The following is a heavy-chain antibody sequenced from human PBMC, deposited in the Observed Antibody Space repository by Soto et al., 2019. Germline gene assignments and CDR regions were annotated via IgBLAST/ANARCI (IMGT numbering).Heavy chain of an antibody. J-gene: IGHJ4*01. D-gene: IGHD6-19*01. CDR3: ARVHVMVVAGSTFDY. V-gene: IGHV4-38-2*02. Sequence: SETLSRTCIVSGYCRSSGYYWAWIRQPPGKGPEWIASIYHGGTTVYNPSLKSRITISVDTSNNQFSLKLTSVTAADTAVYYCARVHVMVVAGSTFDYWGHGTLVTVSS. CDR2: IYHGGTT. CDR1: GYCRSSGYY.